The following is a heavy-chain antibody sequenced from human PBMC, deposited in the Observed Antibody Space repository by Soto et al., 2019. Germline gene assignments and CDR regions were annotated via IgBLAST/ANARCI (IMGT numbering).Heavy chain of an antibody. D-gene: IGHD2-15*01. CDR3: ERRTPIPPYYYYGMDV. J-gene: IGHJ6*02. Sequence: SETLSLTCTVSGGSISSYYWSWIRQPPGKGLEWIGYIYYSGSTNYNPSLKSRVTISVDTSKNQFSLKLSSVTAADTAVYYCERRTPIPPYYYYGMDVWGQGTTVTFS. CDR1: GGSISSYY. V-gene: IGHV4-59*01. CDR2: IYYSGST.